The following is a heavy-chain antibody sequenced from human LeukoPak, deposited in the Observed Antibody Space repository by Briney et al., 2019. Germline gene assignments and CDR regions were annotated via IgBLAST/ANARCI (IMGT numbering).Heavy chain of an antibody. CDR1: GGSFSGYY. D-gene: IGHD6-13*01. Sequence: PSETLSLTCAVYGGSFSGYYWSWIRQPPGKGLEWIGEINHSGSTNYNPSLKSRVTISVDTSKNQFSLKLSSVTAADTAVYYCARGKYSSSWQKRRIFDYWGQGTLVTVSS. CDR3: ARGKYSSSWQKRRIFDY. CDR2: INHSGST. J-gene: IGHJ4*02. V-gene: IGHV4-34*01.